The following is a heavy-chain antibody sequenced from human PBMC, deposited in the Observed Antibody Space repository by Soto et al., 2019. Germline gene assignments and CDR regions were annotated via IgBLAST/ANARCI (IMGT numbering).Heavy chain of an antibody. D-gene: IGHD6-19*01. CDR2: ISGSGGST. V-gene: IGHV3-23*01. CDR1: GFTFSSYA. Sequence: PGGSLRLSCAASGFTFSSYAMSWVRQAPGKGLEWVSAISGSGGSTYYADSVKGRFTISRDNSKNTLYLQMNSLRAEDTAVYYCAKDVFGQSSGWNNWFDPWGQGTLVTVSS. CDR3: AKDVFGQSSGWNNWFDP. J-gene: IGHJ5*02.